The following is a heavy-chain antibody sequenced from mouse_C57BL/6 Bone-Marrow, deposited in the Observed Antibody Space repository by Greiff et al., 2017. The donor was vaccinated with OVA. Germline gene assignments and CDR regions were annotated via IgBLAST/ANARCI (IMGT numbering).Heavy chain of an antibody. Sequence: DVKLVESGEGLVKPGGSLKLSCAASGFTFSSYAMSWVRQTPEKRLEWVAYISSGGDYIYYADTVKGRFTISRDNARNTLYLQMSSLKSEDTAMYYCTRDRGAYYGNYNYAMDYWGQGTSVTVSS. V-gene: IGHV5-9-1*02. CDR2: ISSGGDYI. CDR3: TRDRGAYYGNYNYAMDY. CDR1: GFTFSSYA. D-gene: IGHD2-10*01. J-gene: IGHJ4*01.